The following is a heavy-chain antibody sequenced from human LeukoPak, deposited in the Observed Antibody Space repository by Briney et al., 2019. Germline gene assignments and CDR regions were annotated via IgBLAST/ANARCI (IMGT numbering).Heavy chain of an antibody. Sequence: GGSLRLSCAASGFTVSSNYMSWVRQAPGKGLEWVSVIYSGGSTYYADSVKGRFTISRDNSKNTLYLQMNSLRAEDTAVYYCARKPRGYSYGASDYWGQGTLVTVSS. V-gene: IGHV3-66*01. D-gene: IGHD5-18*01. CDR3: ARKPRGYSYGASDY. CDR2: IYSGGST. J-gene: IGHJ4*02. CDR1: GFTVSSNY.